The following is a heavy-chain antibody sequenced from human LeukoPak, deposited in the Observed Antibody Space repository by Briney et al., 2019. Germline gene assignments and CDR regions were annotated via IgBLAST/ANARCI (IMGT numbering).Heavy chain of an antibody. Sequence: GGSLRLSCAASGFTFDDYAMHWVRQAPGKGLEWVSGISWNSGSIGYADSVKGRFTISRDNAKNSLYLQMNSLRAEDTALYYCAKDLYGDYPSGLDYCGQGTLVTVSS. CDR1: GFTFDDYA. V-gene: IGHV3-9*01. J-gene: IGHJ4*02. CDR3: AKDLYGDYPSGLDY. D-gene: IGHD4-17*01. CDR2: ISWNSGSI.